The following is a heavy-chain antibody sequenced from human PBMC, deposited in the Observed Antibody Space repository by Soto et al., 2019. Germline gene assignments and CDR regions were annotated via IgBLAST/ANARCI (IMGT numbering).Heavy chain of an antibody. J-gene: IGHJ4*02. Sequence: QVQLQQSGPRLVKPSGTLSLTCYVSGGSISSTNWWTWVRQPPGKGLEWIGEIYHTGKTNYNPSVRRRVTISVNKTNNEFTLTLRAVTAEETAVYYCATLPPRNEVRLLTITTWGERILVTVSP. D-gene: IGHD3-10*01. CDR1: GGSISSTNW. CDR2: IYHTGKT. CDR3: ATLPPRNEVRLLTITT. V-gene: IGHV4-4*02.